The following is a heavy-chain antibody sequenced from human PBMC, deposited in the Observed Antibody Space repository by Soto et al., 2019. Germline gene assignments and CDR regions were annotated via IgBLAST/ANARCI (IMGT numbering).Heavy chain of an antibody. CDR3: AREWGDVDTALVSPYGY. V-gene: IGHV1-18*01. CDR2: ISAYNGNT. Sequence: QVQLVQSGAEVKKPGASVKVSGKASGYTFTSYGIIWVRQAPGQGLEWMGWISAYNGNTNYAQKLQGRVTMTTDTATSTAYMELRSLRSDDAAVYYCAREWGDVDTALVSPYGYWGQGTLVTVSS. CDR1: GYTFTSYG. J-gene: IGHJ4*02. D-gene: IGHD5-18*01.